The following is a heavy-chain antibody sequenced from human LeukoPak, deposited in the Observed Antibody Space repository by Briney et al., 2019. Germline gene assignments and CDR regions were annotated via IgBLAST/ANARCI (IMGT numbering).Heavy chain of an antibody. V-gene: IGHV5-10-1*01. CDR3: ASTPPRVTTTALDY. CDR1: GYSFTSYW. Sequence: GESLRISFKGSGYSFTSYWITWVRQMPGKGLEWMGRIDPSDSYTNYSPSFQGHVTISADKSISTAYLQWSSLKASDTAMYYCASTPPRVTTTALDYWGQGTLVTVSS. J-gene: IGHJ4*02. D-gene: IGHD4-17*01. CDR2: IDPSDSYT.